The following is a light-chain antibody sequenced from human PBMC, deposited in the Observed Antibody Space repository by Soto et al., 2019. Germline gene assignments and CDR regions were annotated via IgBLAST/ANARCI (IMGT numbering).Light chain of an antibody. CDR3: CSYAGSSTFGV. CDR2: EGS. V-gene: IGLV2-23*03. J-gene: IGLJ2*01. CDR1: IRDVGSYNL. Sequence: QSALTQPASVSGSPGQSITISCTGTIRDVGSYNLVSCYQQHPGKAPKLMIYEGSKRPSGVSNRFSGSKSGNTASLTISGLQAEDEADYYCCSYAGSSTFGVFGGGTKVTVL.